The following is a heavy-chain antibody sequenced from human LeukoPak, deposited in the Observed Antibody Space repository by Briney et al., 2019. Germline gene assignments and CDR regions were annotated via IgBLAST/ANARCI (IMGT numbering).Heavy chain of an antibody. D-gene: IGHD3-3*01. CDR1: GGTFSSYA. CDR3: ATGLILRFLEWSNSRTGFHDDY. J-gene: IGHJ4*02. V-gene: IGHV1-69*13. Sequence: SVKVSCKASGGTFSSYAISWVRQAPGQGLEWMGGIIPILGTANYAQKFQGRVTITADESTSTAYMELSSLRSEDTAVYYCATGLILRFLEWSNSRTGFHDDYWGQGTLVTVSS. CDR2: IIPILGTA.